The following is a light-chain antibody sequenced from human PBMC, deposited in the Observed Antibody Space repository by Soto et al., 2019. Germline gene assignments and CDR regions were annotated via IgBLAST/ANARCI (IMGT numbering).Light chain of an antibody. CDR2: GAS. J-gene: IGKJ4*01. Sequence: EIVLTQSPGTLSLSPGERATLSCRASQSVSSSYLAWYQQKPGQAPRLLIYGASSRATGIRDRFSGSGSGTDFTLTISRLEPEDFAVYYCQQYGRSPLTFGGGTKVEIK. CDR1: QSVSSSY. V-gene: IGKV3-20*01. CDR3: QQYGRSPLT.